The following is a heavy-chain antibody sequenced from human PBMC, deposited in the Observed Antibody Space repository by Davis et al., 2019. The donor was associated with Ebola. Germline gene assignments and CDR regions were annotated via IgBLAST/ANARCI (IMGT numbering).Heavy chain of an antibody. CDR1: GGSFSGYY. V-gene: IGHV4-59*08. D-gene: IGHD6-13*01. CDR2: IYYSGST. Sequence: PSETLSLTCAVYGGSFSGYYWSWIRQPPGKGLEWIGYIYYSGSTNYNPSLKSRVTISVDTSKNQFSLKLSSVTAADTAVYYCARLVLGGYSSSWYMANDYWGQGTLVTVSS. J-gene: IGHJ4*02. CDR3: ARLVLGGYSSSWYMANDY.